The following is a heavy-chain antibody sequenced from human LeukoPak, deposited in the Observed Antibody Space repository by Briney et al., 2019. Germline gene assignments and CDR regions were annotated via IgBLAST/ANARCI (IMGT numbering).Heavy chain of an antibody. Sequence: SETLSLACTVSGGSINSGTFYWGWIRHPPGKGLEWIGSIYYDGSSYYNPSLKIRVTTSVDPSKNQFSLKLTSVTAADTPVYFCARRSDSGSDDGEDYFDYWGQGTLVTVSS. CDR3: ARRSDSGSDDGEDYFDY. D-gene: IGHD1-26*01. CDR2: IYYDGSS. V-gene: IGHV4-39*01. CDR1: GGSINSGTFY. J-gene: IGHJ4*02.